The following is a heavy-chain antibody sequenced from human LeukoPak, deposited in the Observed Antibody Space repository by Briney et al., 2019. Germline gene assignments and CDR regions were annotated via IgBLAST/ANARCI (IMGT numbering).Heavy chain of an antibody. D-gene: IGHD6-19*01. CDR1: GGSFSGYY. J-gene: IGHJ4*02. Sequence: SETLSLTCAVYGGSFSGYYWSWIRQPPGKGLEWIGEINHSGSTNYNPSLKSRVTISVDTSKNQFSLKLSSVTAADMAVYYCAHSSGWNGRTLGYWGQGTLVTVSS. CDR2: INHSGST. V-gene: IGHV4-34*01. CDR3: AHSSGWNGRTLGY.